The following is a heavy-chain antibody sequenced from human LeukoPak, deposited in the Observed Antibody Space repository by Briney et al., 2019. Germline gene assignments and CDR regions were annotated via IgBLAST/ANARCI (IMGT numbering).Heavy chain of an antibody. CDR2: LRYDETNE. Sequence: GGSLRLSCTASGFIFSNYDMHWVRQAPGKGLEWVAFLRYDETNEHYADSLKGRFTISRDNSKDTLYLHMNSLRVEDTAVYYCTRGWCFDSWGQGTLVTVSS. D-gene: IGHD2-8*02. CDR1: GFIFSNYD. J-gene: IGHJ4*02. CDR3: TRGWCFDS. V-gene: IGHV3-30*02.